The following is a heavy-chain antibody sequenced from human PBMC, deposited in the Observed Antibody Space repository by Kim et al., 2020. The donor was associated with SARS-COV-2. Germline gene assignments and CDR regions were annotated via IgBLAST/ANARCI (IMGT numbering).Heavy chain of an antibody. V-gene: IGHV4-4*02. CDR1: GGSISSSNW. CDR2: IYNSGST. D-gene: IGHD5-12*01. Sequence: SETLSLTCAVSGGSISSSNWWSWVRQPPGKGLEWIGEIYNSGSTNYNPSLKSRVTISVDKSKNQFSLKLSSVTAADTAVYYCARGGVVATMDLSAFDIWGQGTMVTISS. CDR3: ARGGVVATMDLSAFDI. J-gene: IGHJ3*02.